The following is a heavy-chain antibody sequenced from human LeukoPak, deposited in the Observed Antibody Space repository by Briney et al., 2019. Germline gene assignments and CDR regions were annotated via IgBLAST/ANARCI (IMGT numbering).Heavy chain of an antibody. D-gene: IGHD6-19*01. CDR2: IDPSDSYT. Sequence: GEPLKISCKGSGYSFTSYWISWVRQMPGKGLEWMGRIDPSDSYTNYSPSFQGHVTISADKSISTAYLQWSSLKASDTAMYYCARRVAVAGPTDYWGQGTLVTVSS. V-gene: IGHV5-10-1*01. CDR3: ARRVAVAGPTDY. J-gene: IGHJ4*02. CDR1: GYSFTSYW.